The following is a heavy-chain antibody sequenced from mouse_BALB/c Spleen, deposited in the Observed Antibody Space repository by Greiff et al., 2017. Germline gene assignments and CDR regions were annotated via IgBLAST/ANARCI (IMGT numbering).Heavy chain of an antibody. Sequence: VQLQESGGGLVKPGGSLKLSCAASGFTFSSYAMSWVRQTPEKRLEWVASISSGGSTSYPDSVKGRFTISRDNARNILYLQMSSLRSEDTAMYYCARGDGDGNLYYAMDYWGQGTSGTVSS. CDR2: ISSGGST. J-gene: IGHJ4*01. CDR1: GFTFSSYA. V-gene: IGHV5-6-5*01. D-gene: IGHD2-1*01. CDR3: ARGDGDGNLYYAMDY.